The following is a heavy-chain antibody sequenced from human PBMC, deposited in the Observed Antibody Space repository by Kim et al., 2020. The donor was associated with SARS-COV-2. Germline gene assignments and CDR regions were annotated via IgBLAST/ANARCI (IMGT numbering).Heavy chain of an antibody. Sequence: SVKGRFTISRDNSKNTLYLQMNSLRAEDTAVYYCARGLRGSGYYDEYFQHWGQGTLVTVSS. D-gene: IGHD3-3*01. V-gene: IGHV3-30*01. J-gene: IGHJ1*01. CDR3: ARGLRGSGYYDEYFQH.